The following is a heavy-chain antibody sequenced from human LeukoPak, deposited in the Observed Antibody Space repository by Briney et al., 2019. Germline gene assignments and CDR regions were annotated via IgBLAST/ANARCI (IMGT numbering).Heavy chain of an antibody. V-gene: IGHV3-53*01. Sequence: PGGSLRLSCAASGFTVSSNYMSWVRQAPRGGLEWVSLIYTGGSTYYADSVKGRFTISRDISKNTLYLQMNSLRADDTAVYYCARGPLTKTDYYYGMDVWGQGTTVTVYS. CDR3: ARGPLTKTDYYYGMDV. J-gene: IGHJ6*02. CDR2: IYTGGST. CDR1: GFTVSSNY. D-gene: IGHD3-9*01.